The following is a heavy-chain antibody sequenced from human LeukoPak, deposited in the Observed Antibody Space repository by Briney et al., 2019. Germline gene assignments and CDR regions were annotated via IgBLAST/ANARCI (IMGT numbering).Heavy chain of an antibody. CDR1: GYSFTRYW. Sequence: GESLKISCEGSGYSFTRYWIGWVRQMPGKGLEWMGMIYPDDSDTRYSPSFQGQVTISVDKSIRTAYLQWSSLKASHTAMYYCARRAYYSVSGSYRWFDSWGQGTLVTVSS. CDR3: ARRAYYSVSGSYRWFDS. V-gene: IGHV5-51*01. J-gene: IGHJ5*01. D-gene: IGHD3-10*01. CDR2: IYPDDSDT.